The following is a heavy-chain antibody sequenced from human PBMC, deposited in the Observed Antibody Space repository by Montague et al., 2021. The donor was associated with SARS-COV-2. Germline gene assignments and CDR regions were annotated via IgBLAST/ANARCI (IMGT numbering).Heavy chain of an antibody. CDR2: INHRGST. CDR1: DGSFSDYS. J-gene: IGHJ4*02. CDR3: ARGRQHINMVVVVVTGGEYYFDF. V-gene: IGHV4-34*01. Sequence: SETLSLTCAVYDGSFSDYSWTWIRQPPGEGLEWIGEINHRGSTNYNPSLKSRVTISVDTSKNQFSLKMTSVTAADTAVYYCARGRQHINMVVVVVTGGEYYFDFWGQGTLVAVSS. D-gene: IGHD3-22*01.